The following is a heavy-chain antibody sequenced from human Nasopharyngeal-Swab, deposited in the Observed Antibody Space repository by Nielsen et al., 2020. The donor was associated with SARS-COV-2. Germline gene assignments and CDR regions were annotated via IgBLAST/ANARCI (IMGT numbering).Heavy chain of an antibody. CDR3: ARDLYSGTKPRFWSGYYGYYYGMDV. Sequence: WVRQAPGQGLEWMGWINTNTGNPTYAQGFTGRFVFSLDTSVSTAYLQISSLKAEDTAVYYCARDLYSGTKPRFWSGYYGYYYGMDVWGQGITVTVSS. V-gene: IGHV7-4-1*02. J-gene: IGHJ6*02. CDR2: INTNTGNP. D-gene: IGHD3-3*01.